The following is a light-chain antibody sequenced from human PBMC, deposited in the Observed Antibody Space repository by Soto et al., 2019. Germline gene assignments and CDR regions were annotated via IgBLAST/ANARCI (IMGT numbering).Light chain of an antibody. J-gene: IGKJ1*01. CDR2: GAT. CDR1: QNVANY. Sequence: EIVLTQSPATLSLSPGERATLSCRASQNVANYLDWYQQKPGQAPRLLIHGATTRAIDMPGRFSGRGSGTEFTLTISSLQSEDFAVYYCQQYRNWPRTFGQGTKVDIK. CDR3: QQYRNWPRT. V-gene: IGKV3-15*01.